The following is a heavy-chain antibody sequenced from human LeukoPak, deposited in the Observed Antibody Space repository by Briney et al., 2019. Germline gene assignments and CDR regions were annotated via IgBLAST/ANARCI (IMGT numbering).Heavy chain of an antibody. CDR1: GFTFSSYS. V-gene: IGHV3-21*01. D-gene: IGHD1-26*01. CDR2: ISSSSRYI. CDR3: ARAQWELLGGAFDI. Sequence: GSLRLSCAASGFTFSSYSMNWVRQAPGKGLEWVSSISSSSRYIYYADSVKGRFTISRDNAKNSLYLQMNSLRAEDTAVYYCARAQWELLGGAFDIWGQGTMVTVSS. J-gene: IGHJ3*02.